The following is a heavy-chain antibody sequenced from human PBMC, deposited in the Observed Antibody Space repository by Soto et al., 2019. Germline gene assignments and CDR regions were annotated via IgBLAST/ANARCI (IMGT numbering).Heavy chain of an antibody. J-gene: IGHJ6*02. CDR1: GGSISSSSYY. V-gene: IGHV4-39*01. D-gene: IGHD6-19*01. CDR2: IYYSGST. CDR3: ASQAGFYYYYGMDV. Sequence: QLQLQESGPGLVKPSETLSLTCTVSGGSISSSSYYWGWIRQPPGKGLEWIGSIYYSGSTYYNPSLKSRVTISVDTSKNQFSRKLSSVTAADTAVYYCASQAGFYYYYGMDVWGQGTTVTVSS.